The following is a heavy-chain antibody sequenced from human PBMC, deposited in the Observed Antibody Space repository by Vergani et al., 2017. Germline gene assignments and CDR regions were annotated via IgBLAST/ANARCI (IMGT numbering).Heavy chain of an antibody. CDR3: ASSRDSTYYDFWSGRQAFDI. V-gene: IGHV5-51*03. Sequence: EVQLVQSGAEVKKPGESLKISCKGSGYSFTSYWIGWVRQMPGKGLEWMGIIYPGDSDNRYSPSFQGQVTISADKSISTAYLQWSSLKASDTAMYYCASSRDSTYYDFWSGRQAFDIWGQGTMVTVSS. J-gene: IGHJ3*02. D-gene: IGHD3-3*01. CDR2: IYPGDSDN. CDR1: GYSFTSYW.